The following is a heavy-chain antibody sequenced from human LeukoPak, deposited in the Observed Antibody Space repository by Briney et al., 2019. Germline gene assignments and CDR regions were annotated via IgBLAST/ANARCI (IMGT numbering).Heavy chain of an antibody. V-gene: IGHV4-39*01. CDR1: GGSTSSSSYN. J-gene: IGHJ4*02. CDR3: ARVEIGGNPLFDY. CDR2: IYYSGST. D-gene: IGHD1-14*01. Sequence: PSETLSLTCTVSGGSTSSSSYNWGWIRQPPGKGLEWIASIYYSGSTYYNPSLKSRVTISVDTSKNQFSLKLSSVTAADTAVYYCARVEIGGNPLFDYWGQGTLVTVSS.